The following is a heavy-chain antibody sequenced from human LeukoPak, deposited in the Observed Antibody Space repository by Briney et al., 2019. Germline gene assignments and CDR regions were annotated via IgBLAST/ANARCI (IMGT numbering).Heavy chain of an antibody. CDR2: IYYSGST. Sequence: SETLSLTCTVSGGSISSYYWSRIRQPPGKGLEWIGYIYYSGSTNYNPSLKSRVTISVDTSKNQFSLKLSSVTAADTAVYYCARRDGYKKYYFDYWGQGTLVTVSS. J-gene: IGHJ4*02. V-gene: IGHV4-59*01. CDR1: GGSISSYY. CDR3: ARRDGYKKYYFDY. D-gene: IGHD5-24*01.